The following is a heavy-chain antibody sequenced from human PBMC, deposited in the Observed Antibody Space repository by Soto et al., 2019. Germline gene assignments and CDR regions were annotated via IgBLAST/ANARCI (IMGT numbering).Heavy chain of an antibody. CDR1: GGSISSYY. V-gene: IGHV4-59*08. Sequence: ETLCLTCAVSGGSISSYYWSWIRQPPGKGLEWIGHIYYSGSTDYNPSLKGRVTISVDTSKNQFSLRLRSVTAADTAVYYCARQASWVLDYWGQGTLVTVSS. CDR3: ARQASWVLDY. D-gene: IGHD1-26*01. J-gene: IGHJ4*02. CDR2: IYYSGST.